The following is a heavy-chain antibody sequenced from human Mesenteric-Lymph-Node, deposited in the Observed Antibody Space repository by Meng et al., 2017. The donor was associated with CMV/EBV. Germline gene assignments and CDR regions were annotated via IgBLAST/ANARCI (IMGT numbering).Heavy chain of an antibody. Sequence: GESLKISCAASEFTVSSNDMNWVRQAPGKGLEWVSIIYSAGTTYYADSVKGRFTISRDNSKNTLYLQMNSLRAEDTAVYYCAKIIAARPPTGYFDYWGQGTLVTVSS. CDR2: IYSAGTT. J-gene: IGHJ4*02. CDR1: EFTVSSND. V-gene: IGHV3-53*01. D-gene: IGHD6-6*01. CDR3: AKIIAARPPTGYFDY.